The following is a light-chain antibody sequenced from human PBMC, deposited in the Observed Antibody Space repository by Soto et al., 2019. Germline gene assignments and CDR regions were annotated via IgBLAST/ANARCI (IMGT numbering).Light chain of an antibody. CDR3: QQRSNSPPLT. Sequence: EIVLTQSPATLSLSPGERATLSCRASQSVSSYLAWYQQKPGQAPRLLIYDASNRATGIPARFSGSGSGTDFTLTISSLEPEDFVVYYCQQRSNSPPLTFGGGTKVEIK. CDR2: DAS. CDR1: QSVSSY. J-gene: IGKJ4*01. V-gene: IGKV3-11*01.